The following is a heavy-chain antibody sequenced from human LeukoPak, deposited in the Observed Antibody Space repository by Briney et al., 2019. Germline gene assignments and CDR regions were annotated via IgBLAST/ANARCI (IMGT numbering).Heavy chain of an antibody. CDR2: TNGDGSDT. D-gene: IGHD5-18*01. V-gene: IGHV3-74*01. CDR1: GFTLSNSW. J-gene: IGHJ4*02. Sequence: GGSLRLSCAASGFTLSNSWMHWVSQAPGKGLVWVSRTNGDGSDTSYADSVKGRFTISRDSATNTLYLQMNSLRAEDTPIYYCVRDGEYSHGIDFDYWGQGTLVTVSS. CDR3: VRDGEYSHGIDFDY.